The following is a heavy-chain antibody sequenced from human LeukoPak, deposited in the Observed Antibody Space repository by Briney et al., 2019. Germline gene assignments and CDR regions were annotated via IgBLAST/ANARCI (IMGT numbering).Heavy chain of an antibody. D-gene: IGHD3-3*01. V-gene: IGHV1-2*06. CDR2: INPNSGGT. CDR1: GYTFIGYY. CDR3: ARAGEVRTIFGVSWVY. Sequence: ASVKVSCKASGYTFIGYYMHWVRQAPGQGLEWMGRINPNSGGTNNAQKFQGRVTMTRDTSISTAYMEVSRLRSDDTAVYYCARAGEVRTIFGVSWVYWGQGTLVTVSS. J-gene: IGHJ4*02.